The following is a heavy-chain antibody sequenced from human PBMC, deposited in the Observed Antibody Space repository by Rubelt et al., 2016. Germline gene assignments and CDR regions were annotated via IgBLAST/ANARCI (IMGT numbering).Heavy chain of an antibody. CDR3: ARSTSGLGRGAINV. CDR1: GGSISGTISY. J-gene: IGHJ6*02. Sequence: QVQLQQWGAGLLKPSETLSLTCAVSGGSISGTISYWGWLRQPPGKGRQWIGSVFSGSTYYTPSLQSQVTISIETSQNQFSRRLGSGTAADTAVYYCARSTSGLGRGAINVWGQGTTVTVSS. V-gene: IGHV4-39*07. D-gene: IGHD2-2*02. CDR2: VFSGST.